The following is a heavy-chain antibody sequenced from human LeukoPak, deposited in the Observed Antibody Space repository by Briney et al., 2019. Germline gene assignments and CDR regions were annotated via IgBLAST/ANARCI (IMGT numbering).Heavy chain of an antibody. CDR1: GYTFTSYY. CDR3: AACRTDYYMDV. D-gene: IGHD3/OR15-3a*01. CDR2: INPSGGST. Sequence: GASVKVSCKASGYTFTSYYMHWVRQAPGQGLEWMGAINPSGGSTSYAQKFQGRVTMTRDMSTSTVYMQLSSLRSEDTAVYYCAACRTDYYMDVWGKGTTVTVSS. J-gene: IGHJ6*03. V-gene: IGHV1-46*01.